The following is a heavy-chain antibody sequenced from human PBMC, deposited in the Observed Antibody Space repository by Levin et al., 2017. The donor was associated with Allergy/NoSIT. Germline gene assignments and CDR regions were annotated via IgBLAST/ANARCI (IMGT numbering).Heavy chain of an antibody. V-gene: IGHV3-30-3*01. CDR3: ARVGTEYSSSWSTIWYFDL. D-gene: IGHD6-13*01. Sequence: HGGGQGLGKGLDWVAVISDGGINKYYADPVRGRSTISRDNSKSTLYLQMNSLGPEETAVYYCARVGTEYSSSWSTIWYFDLWGRGTLVTVS. CDR2: ISDGGINK. J-gene: IGHJ2*01.